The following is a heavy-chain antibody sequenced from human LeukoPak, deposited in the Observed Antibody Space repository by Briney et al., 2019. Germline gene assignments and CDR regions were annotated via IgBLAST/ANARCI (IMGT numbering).Heavy chain of an antibody. V-gene: IGHV4-61*02. J-gene: IGHJ4*02. CDR2: IYTSGST. Sequence: SETLSLTCTVSGNSISSGDNYWSWIRQPAGKGLEWIGRIYTSGSTNYNPSLKSRGTISVDTSKNQFSLKLSSVTAADTAVYYCARGRWTALGYWGQGTLVTVSS. CDR1: GNSISSGDNY. CDR3: ARGRWTALGY. D-gene: IGHD3/OR15-3a*01.